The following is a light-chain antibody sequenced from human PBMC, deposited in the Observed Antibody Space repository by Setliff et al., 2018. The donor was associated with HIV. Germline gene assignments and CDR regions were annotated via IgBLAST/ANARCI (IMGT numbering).Light chain of an antibody. J-gene: IGLJ1*01. CDR2: DVS. V-gene: IGLV2-11*01. Sequence: QSALTQPRSVSGSPGQSVTISCNGTSSDVGVYNYVSWYQQHPGKAPKLMIYDVSERPSGVPDRFSGSKSGNTASLTISGLQAEDEADYYCCSYAGRYTYVFGTGTKVTVL. CDR3: CSYAGRYTYV. CDR1: SSDVGVYNY.